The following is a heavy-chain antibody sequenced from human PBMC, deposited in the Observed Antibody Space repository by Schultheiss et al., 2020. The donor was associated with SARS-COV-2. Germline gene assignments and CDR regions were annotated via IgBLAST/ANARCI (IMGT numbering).Heavy chain of an antibody. Sequence: SETLSLTCTVSGGSISSGGYYWSWIRQHPGKGLEWIGHIYYSGNTYYNPSLKSLVTISLDTSKNQFSLKLSSVTAADTAVYYCAVTYYDFLSGYLGYFDYWGQGTLVTVSS. D-gene: IGHD3-3*01. CDR2: IYYSGNT. V-gene: IGHV4-31*01. J-gene: IGHJ4*02. CDR3: AVTYYDFLSGYLGYFDY. CDR1: GGSISSGGYY.